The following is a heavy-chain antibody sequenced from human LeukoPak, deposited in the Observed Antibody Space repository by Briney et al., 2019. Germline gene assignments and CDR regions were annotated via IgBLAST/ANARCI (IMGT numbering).Heavy chain of an antibody. CDR1: GFTFSSYA. CDR2: ISGSGDNT. D-gene: IGHD3-10*01. J-gene: IGHJ4*02. V-gene: IGHV3-23*01. CDR3: ASTSELGGY. Sequence: GGSLRLSCAASGFTFSSYAMSWVRQAPGKGLEWVSGISGSGDNTYYADSVKGRFTISRDNAKNSLYLQMNSLRAEDTAVYYCASTSELGGYWGQGTLVTVSS.